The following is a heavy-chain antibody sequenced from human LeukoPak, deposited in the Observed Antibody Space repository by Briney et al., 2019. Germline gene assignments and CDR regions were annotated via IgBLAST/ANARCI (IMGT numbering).Heavy chain of an antibody. Sequence: ASVKVSCKASGGTFSSYAIGWVRQAPVQGLEWMGGIIPIFGTANYAQKFQGRVTITADESTSTAYMELSSLRSEDTAVYYCARDDRVYSNSRPLDYWGQGTLVTVSS. CDR1: GGTFSSYA. J-gene: IGHJ4*02. V-gene: IGHV1-69*13. CDR2: IIPIFGTA. CDR3: ARDDRVYSNSRPLDY. D-gene: IGHD6-13*01.